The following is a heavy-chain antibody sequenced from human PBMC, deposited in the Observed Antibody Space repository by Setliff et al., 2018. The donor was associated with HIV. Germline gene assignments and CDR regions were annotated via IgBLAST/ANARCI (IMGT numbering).Heavy chain of an antibody. CDR1: GYRFSSYG. J-gene: IGHJ3*01. CDR3: ARGLPADGYAFDL. Sequence: GASVMVSCKASGYRFSSYGITWVRHAPGQGLEWMGWINVHNGDTKFAQRFQDRLTMTTDTSTTTAYMDLRSLRSDDTAVYYCARGLPADGYAFDLWGQVTMVTVSS. V-gene: IGHV1-18*01. D-gene: IGHD6-13*01. CDR2: INVHNGDT.